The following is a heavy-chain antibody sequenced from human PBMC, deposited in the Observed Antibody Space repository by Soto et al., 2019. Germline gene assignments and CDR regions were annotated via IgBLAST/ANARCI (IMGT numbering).Heavy chain of an antibody. Sequence: GGSLRLSCAASGFTFSSYGMHWVRQAPGKGLEWVAVIWYDGSNKYYADSVKGRFTISRDNSKNTLYLQMNSLRAEDTAVYYCARDSDYGDYVGGFDYWGQGTLVTVSS. J-gene: IGHJ4*02. D-gene: IGHD4-17*01. V-gene: IGHV3-33*01. CDR2: IWYDGSNK. CDR1: GFTFSSYG. CDR3: ARDSDYGDYVGGFDY.